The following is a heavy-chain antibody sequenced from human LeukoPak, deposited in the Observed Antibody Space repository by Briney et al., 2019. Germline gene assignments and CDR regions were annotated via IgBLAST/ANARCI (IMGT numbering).Heavy chain of an antibody. CDR3: ARGNGDFVFDF. D-gene: IGHD4-17*01. CDR1: GGSISSSSYY. V-gene: IGHV4-39*01. J-gene: IGHJ4*02. Sequence: PSETLSLTRTVSGGSISSSSYYWGWIRQPPGKGLEWIGSIYYSGSTYYNPSLKSRVTISVDTSKNQFSLKLSSVTAADTAVYYCARGNGDFVFDFWGQGTLVTVSS. CDR2: IYYSGST.